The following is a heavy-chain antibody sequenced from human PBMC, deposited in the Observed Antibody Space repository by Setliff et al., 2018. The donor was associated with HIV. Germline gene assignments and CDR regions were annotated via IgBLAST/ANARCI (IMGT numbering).Heavy chain of an antibody. CDR3: ARDDLTSYYYGSGSYYNR. D-gene: IGHD3-10*01. V-gene: IGHV3-21*04. J-gene: IGHJ5*02. CDR2: ISSSSSYI. CDR1: GFTFSSYS. Sequence: LGLSCAASGFTFSSYSMNWVRQAPGKGLEWVSSISSSSSYIYYADSVKGRFTISRDNSKNTLYLQMNSLRAEDTALYYCARDDLTSYYYGSGSYYNRWGQGTLVTVSS.